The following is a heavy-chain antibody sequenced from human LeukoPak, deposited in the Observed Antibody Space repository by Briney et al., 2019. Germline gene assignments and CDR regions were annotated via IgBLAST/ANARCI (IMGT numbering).Heavy chain of an antibody. Sequence: GGSLRLSCAASGFTFSNYAMSWVRQAPGKGLEWVAVIWYDGSNKYYADSVKGRFTISRDNSKNTLYLQMNSLRAEDTAVYYCARWHGDYWGQGTLVTVSS. CDR1: GFTFSNYA. CDR3: ARWHGDY. CDR2: IWYDGSNK. V-gene: IGHV3-33*08. J-gene: IGHJ4*02.